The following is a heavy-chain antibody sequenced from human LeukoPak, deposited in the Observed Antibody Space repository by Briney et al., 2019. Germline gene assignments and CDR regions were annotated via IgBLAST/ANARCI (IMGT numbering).Heavy chain of an antibody. CDR2: IIPILGIA. D-gene: IGHD2-15*01. CDR3: ARVDYPTDIPCAFDI. Sequence: ASVKVSCKASGGTFSSYAISWVRQAPGQGLEWMGRIIPILGIANYAQKFQGRVTITADKSTSTAYMELSSLRSEDTAVYYCARVDYPTDIPCAFDIWGQGTMVTVSS. V-gene: IGHV1-69*04. J-gene: IGHJ3*02. CDR1: GGTFSSYA.